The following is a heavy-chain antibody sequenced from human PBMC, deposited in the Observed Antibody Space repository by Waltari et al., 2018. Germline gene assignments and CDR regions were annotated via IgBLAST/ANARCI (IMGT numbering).Heavy chain of an antibody. Sequence: EVQLVESGGGLVKPGGSLRLSCAASGFTFSSYSINWVRQAPGKGLEWVSSISSSSSYIYYADPVKGRFTISRDNAKNSLYLQMSSLRAEDTAVYYCARGVQSHYYYGMDVWGQGTTVTVSS. V-gene: IGHV3-21*01. CDR3: ARGVQSHYYYGMDV. CDR2: ISSSSSYI. D-gene: IGHD1-1*01. J-gene: IGHJ6*02. CDR1: GFTFSSYS.